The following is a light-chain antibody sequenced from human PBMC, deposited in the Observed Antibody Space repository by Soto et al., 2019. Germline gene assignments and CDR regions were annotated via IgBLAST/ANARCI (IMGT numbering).Light chain of an antibody. CDR3: QQYYSFPWT. J-gene: IGKJ1*01. CDR1: QNIDNF. V-gene: IGKV1-39*01. Sequence: DIQMTQSPSSLSASVGDRVTITCRASQNIDNFLNWYQWRPGKAPKFLIFAASSLQSGVSSRFSGSGSGTDFTLTIINLQPEDFATYYCQQYYSFPWTFGQGTKVEIK. CDR2: AAS.